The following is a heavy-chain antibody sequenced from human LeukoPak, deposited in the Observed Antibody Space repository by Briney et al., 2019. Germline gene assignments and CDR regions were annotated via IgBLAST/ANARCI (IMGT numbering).Heavy chain of an antibody. CDR1: GCTFSSYA. J-gene: IGHJ3*02. V-gene: IGHV3-23*01. D-gene: IGHD3-10*01. CDR3: AKVRDGSGSYYKGRAFDI. CDR2: ISGSGGST. Sequence: PGGALRLSCAASGCTFSSYAMSWVRQAPGKGLEWVSVISGSGGSTYYADSVKGRFTISRDNPKNTLFLHMTSLRAEDTAVYYCAKVRDGSGSYYKGRAFDIWGQGTTVTVSS.